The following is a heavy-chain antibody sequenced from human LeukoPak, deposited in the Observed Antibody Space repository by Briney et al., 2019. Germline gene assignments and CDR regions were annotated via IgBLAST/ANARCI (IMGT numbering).Heavy chain of an antibody. V-gene: IGHV3-48*01. CDR3: ARGGGLDV. Sequence: GGSLRLSCAASGFTFSSYGMNWVRQAPGKGLEWVSYISSSSNIMNYADSVKGRFTTSRDNAKNSLYLQMSNLRAEDTAVYFCARGGGLDVWGQGATVTVSS. J-gene: IGHJ6*02. CDR1: GFTFSSYG. D-gene: IGHD3-16*01. CDR2: ISSSSNIM.